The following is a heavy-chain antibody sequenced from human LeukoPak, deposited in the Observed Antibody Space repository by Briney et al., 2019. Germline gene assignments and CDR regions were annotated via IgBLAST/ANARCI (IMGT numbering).Heavy chain of an antibody. Sequence: PGGSLRLSCAASGFTFSSYAMSWVRQAPGKGLEWVSSISGSGGSTYYADSVKGRFTISRDNSKNTLYLQMNSLRAEDTAVYYCAKERFGQQLPGWFDPWGQGTLVTVSS. CDR1: GFTFSSYA. CDR3: AKERFGQQLPGWFDP. D-gene: IGHD6-13*01. CDR2: ISGSGGST. J-gene: IGHJ5*02. V-gene: IGHV3-23*01.